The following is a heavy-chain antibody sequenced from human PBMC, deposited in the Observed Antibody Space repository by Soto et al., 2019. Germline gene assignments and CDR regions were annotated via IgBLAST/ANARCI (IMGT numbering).Heavy chain of an antibody. CDR3: AKGSKKYSASVDH. D-gene: IGHD5-12*01. CDR1: GFSFSSYA. J-gene: IGHJ4*02. Sequence: EVQLLESGGDLVQPGGSLRLACAASGFSFSSYAMVWVRQAPGKGLEWVTVISARGGSSYFADFVKGRFTFSRDNSKNVLALEMNSLRDEDTGAYFCAKGSKKYSASVDHWGQGTLV. V-gene: IGHV3-23*01. CDR2: ISARGGSS.